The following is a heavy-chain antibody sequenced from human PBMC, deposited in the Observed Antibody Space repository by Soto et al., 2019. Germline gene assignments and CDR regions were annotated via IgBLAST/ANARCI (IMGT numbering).Heavy chain of an antibody. CDR2: INPNSGGT. Sequence: ASVKVSCKASGYTFTGYYMHWVRQAPGQGLEWMGWINPNSGGTNYAQKFQGWVTMNRDTSISTASMELSRLRSDDTDVYYCARDSYSSSWYPHYYFDYWGQGTLVTVSS. V-gene: IGHV1-2*04. CDR3: ARDSYSSSWYPHYYFDY. D-gene: IGHD6-13*01. CDR1: GYTFTGYY. J-gene: IGHJ4*02.